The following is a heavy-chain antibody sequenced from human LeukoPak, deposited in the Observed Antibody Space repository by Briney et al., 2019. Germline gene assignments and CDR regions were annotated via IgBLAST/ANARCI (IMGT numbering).Heavy chain of an antibody. CDR1: GGSISSSSAY. CDR2: IYYRKNT. J-gene: IGHJ4*02. D-gene: IGHD5-18*01. CDR3: ASPRGFSYGYFDY. V-gene: IGHV4-39*01. Sequence: SEPLSLTFTVSGGSISSSSAYWGWIRQPPGKGLAWIGSIYYRKNTYYNPSLKSRVTISADTSKNQFSLTLGSVSATDTAVYYCASPRGFSYGYFDYWGQGTLVTVSS.